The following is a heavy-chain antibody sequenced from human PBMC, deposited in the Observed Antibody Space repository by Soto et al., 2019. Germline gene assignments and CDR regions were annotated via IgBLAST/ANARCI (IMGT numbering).Heavy chain of an antibody. Sequence: QVQLVQSGAEVKKPGASVKVSCKASGYTFTSYGISWVRQAPGQGLEWMGWISAYNGNTNYAQKLQGRVTMTTDTSTSTTYMELRSLRSDDTAVYYCARDLRYGGYVYYYYGMDVWGQGTTVTVSS. CDR3: ARDLRYGGYVYYYYGMDV. J-gene: IGHJ6*02. CDR1: GYTFTSYG. CDR2: ISAYNGNT. V-gene: IGHV1-18*04. D-gene: IGHD5-12*01.